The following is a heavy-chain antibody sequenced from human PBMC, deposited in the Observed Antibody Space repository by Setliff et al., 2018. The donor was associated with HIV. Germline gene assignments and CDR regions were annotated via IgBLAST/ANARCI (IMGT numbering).Heavy chain of an antibody. CDR1: GGSISTHY. V-gene: IGHV4-59*11. D-gene: IGHD5-12*01. CDR2: VYYDAST. Sequence: SETLSLTCTVSGGSISTHYWSWIRQPPGKGLEWIGTVYYDASTIYTPSPNSRVIISVDTSKSQFSLNLSSVTAADTAVYYCARWGDGYNPYDSWGQGTLVTVSS. J-gene: IGHJ4*02. CDR3: ARWGDGYNPYDS.